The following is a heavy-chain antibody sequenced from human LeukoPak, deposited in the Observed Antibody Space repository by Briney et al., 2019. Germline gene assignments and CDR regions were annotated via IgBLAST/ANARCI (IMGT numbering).Heavy chain of an antibody. Sequence: GGSLRLSCAASGFTFSNYGMHWVRQAPGKGLEWVAVISYDGSNKYYADSVKGRFTISRDNSKNTLYLQMNSLRAEDMAVYYCARSRYYYDIPDYWGQGTLVTVSS. J-gene: IGHJ4*02. CDR3: ARSRYYYDIPDY. CDR1: GFTFSNYG. V-gene: IGHV3-30*03. D-gene: IGHD3-22*01. CDR2: ISYDGSNK.